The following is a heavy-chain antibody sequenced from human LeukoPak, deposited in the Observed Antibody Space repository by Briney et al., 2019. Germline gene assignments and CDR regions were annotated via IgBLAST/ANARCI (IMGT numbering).Heavy chain of an antibody. CDR2: ISGSGGST. D-gene: IGHD3-22*01. Sequence: GGSLRLSCAASGFTFNSYAMSWVRQAPGKGLEWVSAISGSGGSTYYADSVKGRFTISRDNSKNTLYLQMNSLRAEDTAVYYCPYYYDSSGYVYWGQGTLVTVSS. J-gene: IGHJ4*02. CDR3: PYYYDSSGYVY. CDR1: GFTFNSYA. V-gene: IGHV3-23*01.